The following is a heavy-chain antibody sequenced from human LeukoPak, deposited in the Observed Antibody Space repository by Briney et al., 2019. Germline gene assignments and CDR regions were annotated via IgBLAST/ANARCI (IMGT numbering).Heavy chain of an antibody. CDR1: GFIFRRYA. CDR2: ISGTGGST. D-gene: IGHD6-13*01. J-gene: IGHJ4*02. Sequence: GGSLRLSCAASGFIFRRYAMSWVRQAPGKGLEWVSAISGTGGSTFYADSVKGRFTISRDNSKNTLYLQMNSLRAEDTALYYCAKAGGYSSSSSFDYWGQGTLVTVSS. V-gene: IGHV3-23*01. CDR3: AKAGGYSSSSSFDY.